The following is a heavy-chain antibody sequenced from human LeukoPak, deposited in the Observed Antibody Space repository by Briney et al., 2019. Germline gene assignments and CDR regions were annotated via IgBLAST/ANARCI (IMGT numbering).Heavy chain of an antibody. CDR3: AREPNCGGDCYSGAFDI. CDR1: GFTFSSYG. V-gene: IGHV3-30*03. D-gene: IGHD2-21*02. CDR2: ISYDGGNK. J-gene: IGHJ3*02. Sequence: AGGSLRLSCAASGFTFSSYGMHWVRQAPGKGLEWVAVISYDGGNKYYADSVKGRFTISRDNSKNTLYLQMNSLRAEDTAVYYCAREPNCGGDCYSGAFDIWGQGTMVTVSS.